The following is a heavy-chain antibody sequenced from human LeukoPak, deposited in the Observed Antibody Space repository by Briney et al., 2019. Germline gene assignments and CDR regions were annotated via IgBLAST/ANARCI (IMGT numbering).Heavy chain of an antibody. J-gene: IGHJ4*02. CDR3: VKASSSSWSSFDY. Sequence: GGSLRLSCAASESTFITYAMNWVRQAQGKGLEWVATISGSGRSTYYADSVKGRFTISRDNSKHTLFLQMASLRAEDTAVYYCVKASSSSWSSFDYWGQGTLVTVSS. CDR2: ISGSGRST. D-gene: IGHD6-13*01. V-gene: IGHV3-23*01. CDR1: ESTFITYA.